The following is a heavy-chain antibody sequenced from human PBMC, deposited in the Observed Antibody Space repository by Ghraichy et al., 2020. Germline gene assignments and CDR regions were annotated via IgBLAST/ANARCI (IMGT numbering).Heavy chain of an antibody. CDR2: IKQDGSEK. CDR1: GFTFSRYW. Sequence: GESLNISCAASGFTFSRYWMSWVRQAPGKGLEWVANIKQDGSEKYVVDSVKDRFTISRDNAKNSLYLQMNSLRAEDTAVYYCARGYYDSSAYSYHTYWGQGTLVTVSS. D-gene: IGHD3-22*01. J-gene: IGHJ4*02. CDR3: ARGYYDSSAYSYHTY. V-gene: IGHV3-7*01.